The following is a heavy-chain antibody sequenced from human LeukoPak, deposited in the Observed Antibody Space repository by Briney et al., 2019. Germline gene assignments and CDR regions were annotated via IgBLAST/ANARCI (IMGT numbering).Heavy chain of an antibody. CDR1: GYTFTGYY. J-gene: IGHJ5*02. V-gene: IGHV1-2*02. CDR3: ARDRVISWVEMAPNNWFDP. CDR2: INSKSGGT. Sequence: GSVRVSCKASGYTFTGYYMHWVRQAPGQGLEWMGWINSKSGGTNYAQMFQRTVTMTRDTSISTAYMELSRLRSDDTAVYYCARDRVISWVEMAPNNWFDPWGQGTLVTVSS. D-gene: IGHD5-24*01.